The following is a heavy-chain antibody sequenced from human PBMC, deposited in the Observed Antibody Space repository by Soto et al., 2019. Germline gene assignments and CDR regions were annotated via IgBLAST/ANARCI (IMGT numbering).Heavy chain of an antibody. CDR3: ARERITGTLPFDY. J-gene: IGHJ4*02. V-gene: IGHV3-30*03. D-gene: IGHD1-7*01. CDR1: GFTFSSFG. Sequence: GGSLRLSCAASGFTFSSFGMHWVRQTPGKGLEWAAVISYDGTNKYYADSVKGRFTISRDNSKNTLYLQMDSLRPEDTAVYYCARERITGTLPFDYWGQGTLVTVSS. CDR2: ISYDGTNK.